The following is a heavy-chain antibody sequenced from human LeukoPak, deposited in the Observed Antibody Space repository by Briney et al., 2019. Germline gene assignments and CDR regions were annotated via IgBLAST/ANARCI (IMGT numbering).Heavy chain of an antibody. CDR2: ISAYNGNT. Sequence: ASVKVSCKASGYTFTSYGISWVRQAPGQGLEWMGWISAYNGNTNYAQKLQGRVAMTTDTSTSTAYMELRSLRSDDTAVYYCARGARRGGTLSYYYYMDVWGKGTTVTVSS. CDR1: GYTFTSYG. CDR3: ARGARRGGTLSYYYYMDV. V-gene: IGHV1-18*01. D-gene: IGHD2-15*01. J-gene: IGHJ6*03.